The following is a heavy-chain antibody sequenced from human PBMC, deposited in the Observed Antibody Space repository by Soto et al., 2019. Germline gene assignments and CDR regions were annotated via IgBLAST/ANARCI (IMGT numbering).Heavy chain of an antibody. J-gene: IGHJ6*02. Sequence: GASVKVSCKASGGTFSSYAISWVRQAPGQGLEWMGGIIPIFGTANYAQKFQGRVTITADESTSTAYMELSSLRSEDTAVYYCARESEGYDFWSGYPEAYYYYYGMDVWGQGTTVTVSS. V-gene: IGHV1-69*13. CDR3: ARESEGYDFWSGYPEAYYYYYGMDV. CDR1: GGTFSSYA. D-gene: IGHD3-3*01. CDR2: IIPIFGTA.